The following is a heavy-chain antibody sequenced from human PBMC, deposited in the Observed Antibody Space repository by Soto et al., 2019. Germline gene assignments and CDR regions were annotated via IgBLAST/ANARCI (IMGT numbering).Heavy chain of an antibody. V-gene: IGHV1-24*01. CDR1: GYTLNEVA. CDR2: FDPDEAET. D-gene: IGHD4-17*01. Sequence: QVQLVQSGAEVKKPGASVKVSCKVSGYTLNEVAMHWVRQAPGKGLEWLGGFDPDEAETIYAQHFHGRVTMTEDTSTDTVYMELSSLRSEDTALYWFTTYHGDYNVEHWGQGTLVSVSS. J-gene: IGHJ5*02. CDR3: TTYHGDYNVEH.